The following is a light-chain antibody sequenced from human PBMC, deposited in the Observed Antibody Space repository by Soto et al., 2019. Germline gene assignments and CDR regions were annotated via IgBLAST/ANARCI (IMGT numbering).Light chain of an antibody. CDR3: QRYGSSPQS. Sequence: SVLTQSPAPLSLSPGERATLSCRASQSVSTSYLARYQQHPGQAPRLLTYGACSRATGIPDRFSGSGAGTDFTLTISGQEHEDFAVYYCQRYGSSPQSFGQGTKGDIK. CDR2: GAC. J-gene: IGKJ1*01. CDR1: QSVSTSY. V-gene: IGKV3-20*01.